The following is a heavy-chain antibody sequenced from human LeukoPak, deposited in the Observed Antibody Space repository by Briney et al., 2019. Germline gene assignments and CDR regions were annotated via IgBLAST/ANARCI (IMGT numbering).Heavy chain of an antibody. Sequence: GGSLRLSCAASGFTFSTYAMHWVRQAPGKGLEWVAVISYDGSSKYYADSVKGRFTISRDNSKNMLYLQMNSLRAEDTAVYYCAKDSRDGYYFDYWGQGTLVTVSS. CDR1: GFTFSTYA. CDR3: AKDSRDGYYFDY. D-gene: IGHD5-24*01. CDR2: ISYDGSSK. J-gene: IGHJ4*02. V-gene: IGHV3-30*04.